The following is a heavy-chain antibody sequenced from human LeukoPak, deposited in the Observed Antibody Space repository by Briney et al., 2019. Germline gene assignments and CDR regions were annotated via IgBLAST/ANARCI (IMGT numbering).Heavy chain of an antibody. CDR3: AKDVGSGWFYGMDA. Sequence: PGRSLRLSCAASGFTFSSYGMHWVRQAPGKGLDWVAVTSYDGSNKYYADSVQGRFTISRDNSKNTLYLQMNSLRAEDTAVYYCAKDVGSGWFYGMDAWGQGTTVTVSS. V-gene: IGHV3-30*18. CDR1: GFTFSSYG. D-gene: IGHD6-19*01. J-gene: IGHJ6*02. CDR2: TSYDGSNK.